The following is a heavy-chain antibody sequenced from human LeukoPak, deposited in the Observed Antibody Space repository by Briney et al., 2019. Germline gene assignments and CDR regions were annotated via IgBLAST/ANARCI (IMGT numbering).Heavy chain of an antibody. D-gene: IGHD3-10*01. CDR3: ARGHLGLSP. CDR2: FHNSRTT. Sequence: SETLSLTCTVSGGSISGYSWTWIRQPPGQGLEWIGYFHNSRTTSYNPSLTGRVIISVDTAMDQISLKLNSVTAAGTAVYYCARGHLGLSPCGQGTLVTVSS. J-gene: IGHJ5*02. V-gene: IGHV4-59*01. CDR1: GGSISGYS.